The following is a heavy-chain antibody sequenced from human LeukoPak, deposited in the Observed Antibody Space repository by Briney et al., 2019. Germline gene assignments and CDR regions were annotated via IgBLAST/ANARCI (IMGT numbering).Heavy chain of an antibody. CDR2: ISSGGSYI. V-gene: IGHV3-21*01. CDR1: GFTFSICI. D-gene: IGHD5-18*01. J-gene: IGHJ3*02. CDR3: ARPRTYSSDLDAFDI. Sequence: PGGSLRLSCAASGFTFSICIMSWVRQAPGKGLEWVSSISSGGSYIYYADSVKGRFTISRDNAKTSLYLQMNSLRTEDTAVYYCARPRTYSSDLDAFDIWGQGTMVTVSS.